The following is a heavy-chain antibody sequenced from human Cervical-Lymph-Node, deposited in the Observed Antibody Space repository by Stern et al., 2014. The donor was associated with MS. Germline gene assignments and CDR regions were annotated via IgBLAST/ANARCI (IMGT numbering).Heavy chain of an antibody. CDR2: MYTSGST. CDR3: ARDCRLRRKGAPDAFDI. J-gene: IGHJ3*02. CDR1: GDSISNGSHY. V-gene: IGHV4-61*02. Sequence: VQLVESGPGLVKASQTLSLTCTVSGDSISNGSHYWSWIRQPAGKGLEWIGRMYTSGSTNYNPSQRRRPTISVATAKNQFSVRLSSATAADTAVYYCARDCRLRRKGAPDAFDIWGQGTMVTVSS. D-gene: IGHD4-17*01.